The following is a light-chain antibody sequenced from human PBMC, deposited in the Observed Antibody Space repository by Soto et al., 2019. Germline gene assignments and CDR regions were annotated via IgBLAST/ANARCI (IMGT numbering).Light chain of an antibody. V-gene: IGLV7-46*01. Sequence: QSVVTQEPSLTVSPGGTVTLTCGSSTGAVTSGHYPYWFQQKPGQAPRTPIYDASNKHSWTPARFSGSLLGGKAALTLSGAQPEDEAEYYCLLSYSGARQIFGGGTKVTVL. J-gene: IGLJ2*01. CDR1: TGAVTSGHY. CDR2: DAS. CDR3: LLSYSGARQI.